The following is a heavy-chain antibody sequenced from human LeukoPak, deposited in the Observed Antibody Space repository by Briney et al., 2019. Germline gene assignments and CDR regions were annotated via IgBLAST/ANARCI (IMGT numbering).Heavy chain of an antibody. Sequence: SETLSLTCTVSGGSVSDSSYYWGWIRQPPGKGLEWIGSFYYTGGTYYSPSFRSRVIISADTSKNQFSLYFHSVTAADTAVYFCGSSHSSSWYDFWGQGTLVTISS. D-gene: IGHD6-13*01. J-gene: IGHJ4*02. CDR1: GGSVSDSSYY. V-gene: IGHV4-39*07. CDR2: FYYTGGT. CDR3: GSSHSSSWYDF.